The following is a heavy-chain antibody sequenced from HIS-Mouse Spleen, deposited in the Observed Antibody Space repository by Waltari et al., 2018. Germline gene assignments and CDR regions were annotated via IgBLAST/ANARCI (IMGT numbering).Heavy chain of an antibody. CDR2: IYYSGST. CDR1: GGSISSSSYY. Sequence: QLQLQESGPGLVKPSETLSLTCTVSGGSISSSSYYWGWIRQPPGKGLEWIGSIYYSGSTYYNPSLKSRVTIPVETSKNQFSLKLSSVTAADTAVYYCAREIPYSSSWYDWYFDLWGRGTLVTVSS. J-gene: IGHJ2*01. CDR3: AREIPYSSSWYDWYFDL. D-gene: IGHD6-13*01. V-gene: IGHV4-39*07.